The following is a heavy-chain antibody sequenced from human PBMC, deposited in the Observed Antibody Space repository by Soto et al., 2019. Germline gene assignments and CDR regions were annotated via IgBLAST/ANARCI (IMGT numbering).Heavy chain of an antibody. V-gene: IGHV4-59*01. Sequence: QVQLQESGPGLVKPSETLSLTCTVSGGSINSYYWSWIRQPPGKGLELIGYIYYSGSTNYNPSLKSRVTISVDTSKNPLSLKLSSVTAAATAVYYCARAWGFYFDYWGQGTLVTVSS. CDR1: GGSINSYY. J-gene: IGHJ4*02. D-gene: IGHD1-26*01. CDR2: IYYSGST. CDR3: ARAWGFYFDY.